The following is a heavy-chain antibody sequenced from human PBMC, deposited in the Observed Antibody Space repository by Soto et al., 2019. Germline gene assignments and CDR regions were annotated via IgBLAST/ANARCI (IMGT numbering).Heavy chain of an antibody. CDR3: AHRRPGYYFDY. Sequence: QITLKESGPPLVKPTQTLTLTCTFSGFSLTTSGVGVGWIRQPPGKALEWLALIYWDDDKRYSPSLMSRLTITKDTSKNQVVLTMTNMDPVDTATYFCAHRRPGYYFDYWGQGTLVTVSS. CDR1: GFSLTTSGVG. V-gene: IGHV2-5*02. J-gene: IGHJ4*02. CDR2: IYWDDDK.